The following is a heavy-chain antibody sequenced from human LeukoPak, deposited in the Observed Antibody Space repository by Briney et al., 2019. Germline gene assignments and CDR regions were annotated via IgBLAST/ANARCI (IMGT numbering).Heavy chain of an antibody. V-gene: IGHV4-59*01. D-gene: IGHD4-17*01. CDR2: VHYSGTA. J-gene: IGHJ4*02. CDR3: ASGYGDFRVEGRYFYS. Sequence: SETLSLTCTVSDGSITNYDWSWVRQPPGKGLEFIGHVHYSGTANYNPSLESRVTISIDTSKKHFFLKLKSVTAADTAVYYCASGYGDFRVEGRYFYSWGQGTLVTVSS. CDR1: DGSITNYD.